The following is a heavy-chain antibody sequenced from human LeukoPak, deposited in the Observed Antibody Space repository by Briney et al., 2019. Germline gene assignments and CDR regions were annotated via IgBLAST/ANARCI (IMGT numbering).Heavy chain of an antibody. D-gene: IGHD5-18*01. V-gene: IGHV4-61*02. Sequence: SETLSLTCTASGGSISSGDYCWSWIRQPAGKGLEWIGRMCTRGSTDYNPSLKSRVIMSIDTSKNQFSLKLSSVAAADTAAYYCARAGGRDNSYGFQDYWGQGTLVTVSS. J-gene: IGHJ4*02. CDR1: GGSISSGDYC. CDR2: MCTRGST. CDR3: ARAGGRDNSYGFQDY.